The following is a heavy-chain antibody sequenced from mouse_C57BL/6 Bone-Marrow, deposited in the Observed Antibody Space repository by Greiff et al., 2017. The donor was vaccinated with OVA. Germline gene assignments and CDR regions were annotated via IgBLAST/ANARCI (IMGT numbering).Heavy chain of an antibody. D-gene: IGHD1-1*01. Sequence: QVQLKESGPGLVQPSQSLSITCTVSGFSLTSYGLHWVRQSPGKGLEWLGVIWSGGSTDYNAAFISRLSISKDNSKSQVFFKMNSLQADDTAIYYCARAITTVVDWYFDVWGTGTTVTVSS. CDR1: GFSLTSYG. V-gene: IGHV2-2*01. J-gene: IGHJ1*03. CDR2: IWSGGST. CDR3: ARAITTVVDWYFDV.